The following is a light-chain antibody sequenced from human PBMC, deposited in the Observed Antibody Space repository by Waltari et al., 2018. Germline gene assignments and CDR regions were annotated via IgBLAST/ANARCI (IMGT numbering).Light chain of an antibody. V-gene: IGLV3-19*01. Sequence: SSELTQDPAVSVALGQTVRITCPGDSLRSYYASWYQQKPGQAPVLVIYGKNNRPSGITDHFSGSSSGNTASLTITGAQAEDEADYYCNSRDSSGNLVVFGGGTKLTVL. J-gene: IGLJ2*01. CDR2: GKN. CDR1: SLRSYY. CDR3: NSRDSSGNLVV.